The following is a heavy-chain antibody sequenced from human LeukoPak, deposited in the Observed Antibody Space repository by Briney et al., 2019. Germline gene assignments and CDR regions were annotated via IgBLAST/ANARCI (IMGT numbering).Heavy chain of an antibody. CDR2: IDHSGST. V-gene: IGHV4-34*01. Sequence: SETLSLTCGVYGGSFSGYYWTWIRQPPGKGLEWIGEIDHSGSTNYSPSLKSRVTISVDTSKNQFFLKMYSVTAADAAVYFCARGWSSGSCHLDYWGQGTLVTVSS. CDR1: GGSFSGYY. D-gene: IGHD2-15*01. CDR3: ARGWSSGSCHLDY. J-gene: IGHJ4*02.